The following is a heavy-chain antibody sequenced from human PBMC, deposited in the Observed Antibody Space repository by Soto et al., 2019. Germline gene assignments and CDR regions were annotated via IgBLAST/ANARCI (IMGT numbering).Heavy chain of an antibody. CDR3: ARDGTLYDSSAYYYLY. J-gene: IGHJ6*02. CDR2: ITPMFGTP. Sequence: QVQLVQSGAEVKKPGSSVKVSCKASGGTFSRYTITWVRQAPGQGLEWMGGITPMFGTPNYAQKFQGRVTITADASTSTAYMELSSLTSEDTALYYCARDGTLYDSSAYYYLYWGQGTTVTVSS. V-gene: IGHV1-69*01. D-gene: IGHD3-22*01. CDR1: GGTFSRYT.